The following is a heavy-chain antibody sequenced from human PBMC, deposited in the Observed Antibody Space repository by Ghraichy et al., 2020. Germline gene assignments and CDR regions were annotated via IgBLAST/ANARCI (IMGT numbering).Heavy chain of an antibody. CDR3: ARDRCGFNGVCYYFDY. CDR2: INAGNGNT. Sequence: ASVKVSCKASGYTFTSYAMHWVRQAPGQRLEWMGWINAGNGNTKYSQKFQGRVTITRDTSASTAYMELSSLRSEDTAVYYCARDRCGFNGVCYYFDYWGQGTLVTVSS. D-gene: IGHD2-8*01. J-gene: IGHJ4*02. V-gene: IGHV1-3*01. CDR1: GYTFTSYA.